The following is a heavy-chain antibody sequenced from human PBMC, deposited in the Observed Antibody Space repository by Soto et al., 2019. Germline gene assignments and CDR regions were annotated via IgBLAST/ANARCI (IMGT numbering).Heavy chain of an antibody. J-gene: IGHJ3*02. CDR2: ISAYNGNT. CDR1: GYTFTSYG. Sequence: SVKVSCKASGYTFTSYGISWVRQAPGQGLEWMGWISAYNGNTNYAQKLQGRVTITRDTSASTAYMELSSLRSEDTAVYYCVVVPAAPYDAFDIWGQGTMVTVSS. V-gene: IGHV1-18*04. CDR3: VVVPAAPYDAFDI. D-gene: IGHD2-2*01.